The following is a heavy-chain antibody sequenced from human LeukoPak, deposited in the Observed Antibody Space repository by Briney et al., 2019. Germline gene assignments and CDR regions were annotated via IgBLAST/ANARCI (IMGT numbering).Heavy chain of an antibody. D-gene: IGHD4-17*01. CDR3: ARDDGGGDYAFDY. CDR1: GFTFSSYG. V-gene: IGHV3-33*08. J-gene: IGHJ4*02. CDR2: IWYDGSNK. Sequence: PGGSLRLSCAASGFTFSSYGMHWVRQAPGKGLEWVAVIWYDGSNKYYADSVKGRFTISRDNSKNTLYLQMNSLRAEDTAVYYCARDDGGGDYAFDYWGQGTLVTVSS.